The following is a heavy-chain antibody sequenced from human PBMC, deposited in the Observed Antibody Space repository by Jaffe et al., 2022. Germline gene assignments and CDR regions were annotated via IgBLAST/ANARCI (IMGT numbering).Heavy chain of an antibody. J-gene: IGHJ4*02. CDR3: AKDSTGAVAVY. D-gene: IGHD6-19*01. CDR2: IRYDGSNK. V-gene: IGHV3-30*02. Sequence: QVQLVESGGGVVQPGGSLRLSCAASGFTFSSYGMHWVRQAPGKGLEWVAFIRYDGSNKYYADSVKGRFTISRDNSKNTLYLQMNSLRAEDTAVYYCAKDSTGAVAVYWGQGTLVTVSS. CDR1: GFTFSSYG.